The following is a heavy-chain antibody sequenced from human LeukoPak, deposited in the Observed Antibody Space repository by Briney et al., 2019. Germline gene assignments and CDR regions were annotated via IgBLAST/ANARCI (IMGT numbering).Heavy chain of an antibody. Sequence: PGGSLRLSCAASGFTFSSYAMSWVRQAPGKGLEWVSAISGSGGGTYYADSVKGRFTISRDNSKNTLYLQMNSLRAEDTAVYYCAKHPGQLWTPFDYWGQGTLVTVSS. CDR3: AKHPGQLWTPFDY. V-gene: IGHV3-23*01. D-gene: IGHD5-18*01. J-gene: IGHJ4*02. CDR1: GFTFSSYA. CDR2: ISGSGGGT.